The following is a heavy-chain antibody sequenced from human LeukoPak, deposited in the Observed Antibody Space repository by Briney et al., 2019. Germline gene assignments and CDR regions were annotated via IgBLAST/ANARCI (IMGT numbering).Heavy chain of an antibody. CDR3: ARAVEDYYMDV. CDR2: ISYDGSNK. V-gene: IGHV3-30*03. J-gene: IGHJ6*03. Sequence: QPGGTLRLSCAASGFTVSSNYMSWVRQAPGKGLEWVAVISYDGSNKYYADSVKGRFTISRDNSKNTLYLQMNSLRAEDTAVYYCARAVEDYYMDVWGKGTTVTVSS. CDR1: GFTVSSNY. D-gene: IGHD5-24*01.